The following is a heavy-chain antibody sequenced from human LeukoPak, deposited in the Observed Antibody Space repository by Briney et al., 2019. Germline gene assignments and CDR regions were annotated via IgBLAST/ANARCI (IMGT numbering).Heavy chain of an antibody. D-gene: IGHD4-23*01. V-gene: IGHV3-7*03. CDR2: IKQDGSDK. CDR1: GFIFSSYW. CDR3: ARERWSFDY. Sequence: GGSLRLSCAASGFIFSSYWMSWVRQAPGKGLEWVANIKQDGSDKYYVDSVKGRFTISRDNAKNPLYLQMNSLRAEDTAVYYCARERWSFDYWGQGILVTVSS. J-gene: IGHJ4*02.